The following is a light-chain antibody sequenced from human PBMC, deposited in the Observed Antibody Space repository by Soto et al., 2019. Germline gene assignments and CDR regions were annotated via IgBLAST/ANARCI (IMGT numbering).Light chain of an antibody. Sequence: QPVLTQPPSASGSPGQSVTISCTGTSSDVGNFNYVSWYQQHPGKVPKLLIYEVGERPSGVPDRFSGSKSGNTASLTVSGLQAEDEADYYCSSYAGSNNLVFGGGTKLTVL. CDR2: EVG. J-gene: IGLJ3*02. CDR1: SSDVGNFNY. V-gene: IGLV2-8*01. CDR3: SSYAGSNNLV.